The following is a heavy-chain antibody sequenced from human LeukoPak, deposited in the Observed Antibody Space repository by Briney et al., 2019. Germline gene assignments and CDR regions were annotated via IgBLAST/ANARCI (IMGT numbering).Heavy chain of an antibody. CDR2: IWYDGSNK. Sequence: GRSLRLSCAASGFTFSSYGMHWVRQAPGKGLGWVAVIWYDGSNKYYADSVKGRFTISRDNSKNTLYLQMNSLRAEDTAVYYCARDSYGSGTTISGPFDYWGQGTLVTVSS. D-gene: IGHD3-10*01. V-gene: IGHV3-33*01. J-gene: IGHJ4*02. CDR3: ARDSYGSGTTISGPFDY. CDR1: GFTFSSYG.